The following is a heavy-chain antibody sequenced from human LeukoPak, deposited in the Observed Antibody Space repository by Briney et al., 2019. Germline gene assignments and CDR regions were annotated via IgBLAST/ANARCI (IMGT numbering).Heavy chain of an antibody. Sequence: GGSLRLSCAASGFTFSSYAMSWVRQAPGKGLEWASAISGSGGSTYYADSVKGRFTISRDNSKNTLYLQMNSLRAEDTAVYYCAEDLAAAGTVDYWGQGTLVTVSS. CDR1: GFTFSSYA. V-gene: IGHV3-23*01. J-gene: IGHJ4*02. D-gene: IGHD6-13*01. CDR2: ISGSGGST. CDR3: AEDLAAAGTVDY.